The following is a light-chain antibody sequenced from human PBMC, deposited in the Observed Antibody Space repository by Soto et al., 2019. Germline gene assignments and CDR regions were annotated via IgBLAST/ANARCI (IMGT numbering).Light chain of an antibody. J-gene: IGKJ1*01. Sequence: EIVLTQSPATLSSFPGERATLSCRASQAVNTRLAWYQHKPGQAPRLLIYLTSNRATGIPARFSGSGSGTEFTLTITSLQPDDFATYYCQQYNSYPWTFGQGTKVDIK. CDR2: LTS. CDR3: QQYNSYPWT. V-gene: IGKV3-11*01. CDR1: QAVNTR.